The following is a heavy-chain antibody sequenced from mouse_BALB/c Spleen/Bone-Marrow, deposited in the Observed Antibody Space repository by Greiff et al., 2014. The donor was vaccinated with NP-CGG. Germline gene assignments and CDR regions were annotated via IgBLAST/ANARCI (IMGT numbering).Heavy chain of an antibody. CDR1: GFNIKDTF. CDR2: IDPANGIT. J-gene: IGHJ4*01. V-gene: IGHV14-3*02. D-gene: IGHD2-1*01. Sequence: EVQLVESGAELVKPGASVKLSCTASGFNIKDTFMHWMKRRPEQGLEWNGRIDPANGITKYDPKFQGKATITTDTSSNTAYLQLSSLTSEDTAVYYCASSGNYEGGAMDYWGQGTSVTVSS. CDR3: ASSGNYEGGAMDY.